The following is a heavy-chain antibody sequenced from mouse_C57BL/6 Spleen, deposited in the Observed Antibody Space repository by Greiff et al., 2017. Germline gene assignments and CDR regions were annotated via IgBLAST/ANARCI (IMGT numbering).Heavy chain of an antibody. CDR1: GYTFTSYW. Sequence: QVQLKQSGAELVMPGASVKLSCKASGYTFTSYWMHWVKQRPGQGLEWIGEIDPSDSYTNYNQKFKGKSTLTEDKSSRTAYMQLSSLTSEDAAVYYCARGGYDYAMDYWGQGTSVTVSS. CDR3: ARGGYDYAMDY. CDR2: IDPSDSYT. D-gene: IGHD2-3*01. J-gene: IGHJ4*01. V-gene: IGHV1-69*01.